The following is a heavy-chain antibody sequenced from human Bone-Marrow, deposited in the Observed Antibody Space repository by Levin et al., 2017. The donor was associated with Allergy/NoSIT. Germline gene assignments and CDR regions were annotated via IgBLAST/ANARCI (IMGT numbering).Heavy chain of an antibody. CDR1: GFTFSSYG. D-gene: IGHD5-18*01. CDR3: AKFGGDSYSYALYYYYGMDV. V-gene: IGHV3-30*18. CDR2: ISYDGSNK. Sequence: GGSLRLSCAASGFTFSSYGMHWVRQAPGKGLEWVAVISYDGSNKYYADSVKGRFTISRDNSKNTLYLQMNSLRAEDTAVYYCAKFGGDSYSYALYYYYGMDVWGQGTTVTVSS. J-gene: IGHJ6*02.